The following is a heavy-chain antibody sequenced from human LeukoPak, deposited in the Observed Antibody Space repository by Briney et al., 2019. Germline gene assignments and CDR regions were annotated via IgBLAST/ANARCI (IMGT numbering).Heavy chain of an antibody. D-gene: IGHD3-22*01. Sequence: ASVKVSCKAFGYTFTTYYIHWVRQAPGQGLEWMGMVNPSSGSTSYAQKFQGRVSMTRDTSTSTVYMELSSLRSEDTAVYYCARDYYDSSGYYHDAFDIWGQGTMVTVSS. CDR1: GYTFTTYY. J-gene: IGHJ3*02. V-gene: IGHV1-46*01. CDR2: VNPSSGST. CDR3: ARDYYDSSGYYHDAFDI.